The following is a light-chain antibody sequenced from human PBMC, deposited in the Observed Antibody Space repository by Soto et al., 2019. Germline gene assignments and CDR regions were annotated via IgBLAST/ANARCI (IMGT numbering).Light chain of an antibody. V-gene: IGLV6-57*01. J-gene: IGLJ3*02. CDR3: QSYDSSSRV. Sequence: NFMLTQPHSVSESPGKTVTISCTRSSGSIASNYVQWYQQRPGSSPTTVIYDDNQRPSAVPDRFSGSIDSSSNSASLTISGLKTEDEADYYCQSYDSSSRVFGGGTKVTVL. CDR1: SGSIASNY. CDR2: DDN.